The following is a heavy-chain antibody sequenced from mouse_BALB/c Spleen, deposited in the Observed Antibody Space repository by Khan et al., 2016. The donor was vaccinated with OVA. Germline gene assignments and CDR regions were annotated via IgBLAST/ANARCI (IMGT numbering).Heavy chain of an antibody. CDR2: IWSDGST. CDR1: GFSLTNYG. J-gene: IGHJ4*01. CDR3: PRQPYYHYNTMDY. D-gene: IGHD2-10*01. Sequence: QVTLKESGPGLVAPSQSLSITCTISGFSLTNYGVHWVRQPPGKGLEWLVVIWSDGSTTYNSTLMSRLSISKDNSKSQVFLKMNSLQTDDTAIYXCPRQPYYHYNTMDYWGQGTSVTVSS. V-gene: IGHV2-6-1*01.